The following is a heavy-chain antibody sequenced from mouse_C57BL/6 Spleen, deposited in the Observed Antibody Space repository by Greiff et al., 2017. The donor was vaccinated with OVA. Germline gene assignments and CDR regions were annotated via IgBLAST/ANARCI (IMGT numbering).Heavy chain of an antibody. V-gene: IGHV1-36*01. CDR1: GFTFTDYY. CDR3: ARDDYDVDYYAMDY. D-gene: IGHD2-4*01. J-gene: IGHJ4*01. CDR2: VYPYNGGT. Sequence: VQLKESGPVLVKPGPSVKISCKASGFTFTDYYMHWVKQSHGKSLEWIGLVYPYNGGTSYNQKFKGKATLTVDPSSSTAYRELNSLTSEDSAVYYCARDDYDVDYYAMDYWGQGTSVTVSS.